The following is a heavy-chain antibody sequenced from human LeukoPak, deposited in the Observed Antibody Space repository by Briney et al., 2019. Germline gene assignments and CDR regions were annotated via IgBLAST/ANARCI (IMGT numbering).Heavy chain of an antibody. J-gene: IGHJ4*02. CDR3: ACSSWYYFDY. CDR2: IKQDGSEK. Sequence: PGGSLRLSCAASEFTLSTYWMTWVRQAPGKGLEWVANIKQDGSEKYYVDSVKGRFTFVRENAKNSLYLEMNSLRDEDTAVYYCACSSWYYFDYWGQGTLVTVSS. CDR1: EFTLSTYW. V-gene: IGHV3-7*01. D-gene: IGHD2-2*01.